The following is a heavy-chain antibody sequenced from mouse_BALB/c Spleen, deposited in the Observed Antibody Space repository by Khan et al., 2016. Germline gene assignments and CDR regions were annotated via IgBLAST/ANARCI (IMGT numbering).Heavy chain of an antibody. Sequence: EVELVESGGGLVQPGGSRKLSCAASGFTFSDYGMAWVRQAPGKGPEWVAFISNLAYSTYYADTVTGRFTISRETAKNTLYLEMSSLRSEDTAMYSCAGDDYGSSYWYFDVWGAGTTVTGSS. CDR2: ISNLAYST. V-gene: IGHV5-15*02. J-gene: IGHJ1*01. CDR1: GFTFSDYG. D-gene: IGHD1-1*01. CDR3: AGDDYGSSYWYFDV.